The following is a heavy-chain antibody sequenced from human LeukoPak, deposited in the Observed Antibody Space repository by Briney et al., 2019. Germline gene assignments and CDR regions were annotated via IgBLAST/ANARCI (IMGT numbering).Heavy chain of an antibody. D-gene: IGHD6-13*01. CDR1: GGSISSSSYY. CDR2: IYYSGST. CDR3: ARDRGRYSSLY. Sequence: PSETLSLTCTVSGGSISSSSYYWGWIRQPPGKGLEWIGSIYYSGSTYYNPSLKSRVTISVDTSKNQFSLKLSSVTAADTAVYYCARDRGRYSSLYWGQGTLVTVSS. J-gene: IGHJ4*02. V-gene: IGHV4-39*07.